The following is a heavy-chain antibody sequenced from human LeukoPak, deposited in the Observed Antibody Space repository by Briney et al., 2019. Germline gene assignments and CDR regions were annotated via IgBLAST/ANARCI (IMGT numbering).Heavy chain of an antibody. CDR3: AREAWGTVTQNYYGMDV. V-gene: IGHV4-61*01. CDR2: IYYSGST. CDR1: GGSVSSGSYY. J-gene: IGHJ6*04. Sequence: SETLSLPCTVSGGSVSSGSYYWSWIRQPPGKGLEWIGYIYYSGSTNYNPSLKSRVTISVDTSKNQFSLKLSSVTAADTAVYYCAREAWGTVTQNYYGMDVWGKGTTVTVSS. D-gene: IGHD4-17*01.